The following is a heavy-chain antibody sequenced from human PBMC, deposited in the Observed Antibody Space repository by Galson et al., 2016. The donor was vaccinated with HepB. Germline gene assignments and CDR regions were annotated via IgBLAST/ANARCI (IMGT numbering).Heavy chain of an antibody. J-gene: IGHJ4*02. D-gene: IGHD3-22*01. CDR3: AKARPITMIVVLGEADFDY. Sequence: LRLSCAASGFTFSYYAMSWVRQAPGKGLEWVSAISGSGGSTYYADSVKGRFTISRDNSKNTQYLQMNSLRAEDTAVYYCAKARPITMIVVLGEADFDYWGQGTLVTVSS. V-gene: IGHV3-23*01. CDR1: GFTFSYYA. CDR2: ISGSGGST.